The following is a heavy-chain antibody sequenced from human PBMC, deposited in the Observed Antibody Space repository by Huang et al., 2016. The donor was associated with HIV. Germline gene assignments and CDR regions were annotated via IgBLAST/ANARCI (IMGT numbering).Heavy chain of an antibody. CDR1: GFTFNNFD. CDR2: ISYDGNSK. J-gene: IGHJ4*02. D-gene: IGHD1-26*01. CDR3: AKDGRGSGTYYDYFEY. V-gene: IGHV3-30*18. Sequence: QVQLVESGGGVVQPGRSLRLSCAAFGFTFNNFDMHWARQGPGKGLGWVAIISYDGNSKYHADSVKGRFTISRDNSKNTVYLQMNSLRVEDTAVYYCAKDGRGSGTYYDYFEYWGQGTLVTVSS.